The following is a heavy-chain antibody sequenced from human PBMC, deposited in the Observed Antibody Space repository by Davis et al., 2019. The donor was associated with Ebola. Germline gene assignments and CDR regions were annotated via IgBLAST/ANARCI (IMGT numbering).Heavy chain of an antibody. CDR2: ISHDGSNK. V-gene: IGHV3-30-3*01. CDR1: GFAFSSYA. Sequence: GESLKISCAASGFAFSSYAMHWVRQAPGKGLEWVAVISHDGSNKFYADSVKGRFTISRDNSKNTLYLQMNRLRAEDTAVYYCAKDNMVRGATDFDYWGQGTLVTVSS. D-gene: IGHD3-10*01. CDR3: AKDNMVRGATDFDY. J-gene: IGHJ4*02.